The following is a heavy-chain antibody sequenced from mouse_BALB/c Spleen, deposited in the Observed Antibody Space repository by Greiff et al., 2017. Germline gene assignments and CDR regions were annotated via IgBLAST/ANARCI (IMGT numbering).Heavy chain of an antibody. D-gene: IGHD2-14*01. Sequence: EVQRVESGGGLVKPGGSLKLSCAASGFTFSSYTMSWVRQTPEKRLEWVATISSGGSYTYYPDSVKGRFTISRDNAKNTLYLQMSSLKSEDTAMYYCTRVYRYEAYAMDYWGQGTSVTVSS. J-gene: IGHJ4*01. V-gene: IGHV5-6-4*01. CDR3: TRVYRYEAYAMDY. CDR2: ISSGGSYT. CDR1: GFTFSSYT.